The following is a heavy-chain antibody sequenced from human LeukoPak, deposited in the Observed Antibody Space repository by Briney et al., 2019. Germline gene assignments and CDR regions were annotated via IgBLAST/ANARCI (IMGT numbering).Heavy chain of an antibody. CDR1: GGSISGCH. Sequence: SETLSLTCTVSGGSISGCHWSWIRQPPGKGLEWIGYIYYSGSTGYNPSLKSRAIISLDSSKNQVSLELTSVTAADTAVYYCARGQVELPYWGQGTLVTVSS. D-gene: IGHD1-1*01. V-gene: IGHV4-59*01. CDR2: IYYSGST. J-gene: IGHJ4*02. CDR3: ARGQVELPY.